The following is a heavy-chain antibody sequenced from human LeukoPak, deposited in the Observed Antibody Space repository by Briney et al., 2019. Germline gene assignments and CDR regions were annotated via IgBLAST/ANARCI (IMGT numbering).Heavy chain of an antibody. D-gene: IGHD3-22*01. CDR3: AKALMYYYDSSGFVNDY. CDR2: ISSSGSTI. CDR1: GFTFSSYE. Sequence: PGGSLRLSCAASGFTFSSYEMNWVRQAPGKGLEWVSYISSSGSTIYYADSVKGRFTISRDNSKNTLYLQINSLRAEDTALYYCAKALMYYYDSSGFVNDYWGQGTLVTVSP. J-gene: IGHJ4*02. V-gene: IGHV3-48*03.